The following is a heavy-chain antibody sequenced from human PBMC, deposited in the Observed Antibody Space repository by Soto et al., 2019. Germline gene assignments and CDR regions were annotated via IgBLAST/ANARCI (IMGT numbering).Heavy chain of an antibody. J-gene: IGHJ4*02. V-gene: IGHV4-59*01. Sequence: SETLSLTCTVSGGSISSYYWSWIRQPPGKGLEWIGYIYYSGSTNYNPSLKSRVTISVDTSKNQFSLKLSSVTAADTAVYYCARDRSGWNPFDYWGQGTLVTVSS. CDR1: GGSISSYY. CDR3: ARDRSGWNPFDY. CDR2: IYYSGST. D-gene: IGHD6-19*01.